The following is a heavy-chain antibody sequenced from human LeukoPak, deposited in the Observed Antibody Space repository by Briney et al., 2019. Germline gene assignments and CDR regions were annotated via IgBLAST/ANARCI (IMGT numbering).Heavy chain of an antibody. CDR1: VGSISSSSYY. J-gene: IGHJ2*01. Sequence: SGTLSLTRTVSVGSISSSSYYGGWTRPPTEKALVWIVRIYYSGITYYNAFLKSRVTIFVDTSKDQFSLEHGSATAADTAVYYCPSDRGRRDGYTLYWSFDLWGRGTLVTVSS. D-gene: IGHD5-24*01. CDR3: PSDRGRRDGYTLYWSFDL. V-gene: IGHV4-39*07. CDR2: IYYSGIT.